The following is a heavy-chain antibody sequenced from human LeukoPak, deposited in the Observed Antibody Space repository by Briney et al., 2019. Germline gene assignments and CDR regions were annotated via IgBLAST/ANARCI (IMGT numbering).Heavy chain of an antibody. D-gene: IGHD3-10*01. CDR2: ISYDGSNK. CDR1: GFTFSSYA. CDR3: AREPYYYGSGSYCFDY. Sequence: GGSLRLSCAASGFTFSSYAMHWVRQAPGKGLEWVAVISYDGSNKYYADSVKGRFTIPRDNSKNTLYLQMNSLRAEDTAVYYCAREPYYYGSGSYCFDYWGQGTLVTVSS. J-gene: IGHJ4*02. V-gene: IGHV3-30*04.